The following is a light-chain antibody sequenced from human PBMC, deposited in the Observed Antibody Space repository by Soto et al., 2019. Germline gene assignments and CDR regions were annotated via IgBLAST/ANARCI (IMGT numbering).Light chain of an antibody. V-gene: IGKV1-39*01. CDR3: QQSDSPPLT. Sequence: DIQMTQSPSSLSASIGDRVTITCRASQSIGNYLSRYQQEVGKAPKLLVYLASTLQGGVPSRLSGSGSGTDFTLTITSLQPEDFAAYYCQQSDSPPLTFGGGTKVEIK. CDR2: LAS. CDR1: QSIGNY. J-gene: IGKJ4*01.